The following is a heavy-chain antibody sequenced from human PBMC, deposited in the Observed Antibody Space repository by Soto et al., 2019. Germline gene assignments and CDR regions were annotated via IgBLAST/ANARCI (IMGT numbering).Heavy chain of an antibody. D-gene: IGHD1-7*01. CDR1: GGSISSSSYY. V-gene: IGHV4-39*01. J-gene: IGHJ6*03. CDR2: IYYSGST. Sequence: SETLSLTCTVSGGSISSSSYYWGWIRQPPGKGLEWIGSIYYSGSTYYNPSLKSRVTISVDTSKNQFSLKLSSVTAADTAVYYCASGTTSDYYYYYMDVWGKGTTVTVSS. CDR3: ASGTTSDYYYYYMDV.